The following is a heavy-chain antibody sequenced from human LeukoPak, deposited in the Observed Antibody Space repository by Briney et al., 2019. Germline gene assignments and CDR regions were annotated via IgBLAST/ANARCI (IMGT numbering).Heavy chain of an antibody. CDR1: GGSISSYF. CDR2: IYYSGNT. D-gene: IGHD1-26*01. CDR3: ARHGGFRVGWWELTRFDY. Sequence: SETLSLTCTVSGGSISSYFWSWIRQPPGRGLEWIGYIYYSGNTDYNPTLKSRVTISVDTSKNQFSLKLSSVTAADTAVYYCARHGGFRVGWWELTRFDYWGQGTLVTVSS. J-gene: IGHJ4*02. V-gene: IGHV4-59*08.